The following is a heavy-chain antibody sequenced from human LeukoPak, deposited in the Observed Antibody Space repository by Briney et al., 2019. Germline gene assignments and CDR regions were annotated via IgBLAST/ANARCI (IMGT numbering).Heavy chain of an antibody. CDR1: GFTFSSYT. Sequence: GGSLRLSCAASGFTFSSYTMSWVRQAPGKGLEWVANIKQDGNEKYYVDSVKGRFTISRDNAKNSLHLQMDNLRAEDTAVYYCARPKNRENYWRAFDIWGQGTMVTVSS. CDR3: ARPKNRENYWRAFDI. D-gene: IGHD1-7*01. J-gene: IGHJ3*02. CDR2: IKQDGNEK. V-gene: IGHV3-7*03.